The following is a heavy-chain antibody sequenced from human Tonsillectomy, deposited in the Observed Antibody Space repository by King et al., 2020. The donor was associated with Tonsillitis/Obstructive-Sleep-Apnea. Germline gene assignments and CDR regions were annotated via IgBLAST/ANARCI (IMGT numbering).Heavy chain of an antibody. J-gene: IGHJ4*02. D-gene: IGHD6-19*01. CDR3: ARGGVRLSPVDY. CDR1: GFTFISYD. Sequence: QLVQSGGGLVQPGGSLRLSCAASGFTFISYDMHWVRQATGKGLEWVSAIGTAGDTYYPGSVKGRFTISRENAKNSLYLQMNSLRAGDTAVYYCARGGVRLSPVDYWGQGTLVTVSS. V-gene: IGHV3-13*01. CDR2: IGTAGDT.